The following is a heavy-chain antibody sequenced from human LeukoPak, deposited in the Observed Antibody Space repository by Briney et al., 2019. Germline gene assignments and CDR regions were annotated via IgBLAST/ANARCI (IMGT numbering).Heavy chain of an antibody. CDR2: IYTSGST. D-gene: IGHD3-22*01. CDR3: ARETYYYDSSGYDYYYYYMDV. Sequence: SETLSLTCTVSGGFISSGSYYWSWIRQPAGKGLEWIGRIYTSGSTNYNPSLKSRVTISVDTSKNQCSLKLSSVTAADTAVYYCARETYYYDSSGYDYYYYYMDVWGKGTTVTISS. V-gene: IGHV4-61*02. CDR1: GGFISSGSYY. J-gene: IGHJ6*03.